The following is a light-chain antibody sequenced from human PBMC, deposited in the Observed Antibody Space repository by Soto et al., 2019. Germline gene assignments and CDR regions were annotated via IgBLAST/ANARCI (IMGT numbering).Light chain of an antibody. CDR3: QHSYSTPRA. J-gene: IGKJ4*01. CDR1: QSISNY. Sequence: DIQMTQSPSSLSASVGDRVTITSRASQSISNYLNWYQQRPGKTPKLLIYAASSLQSGVPSRFSGSGSGTDFTLTISSLHPADFATYYCQHSYSTPRAFGGGTKVEIK. V-gene: IGKV1-39*01. CDR2: AAS.